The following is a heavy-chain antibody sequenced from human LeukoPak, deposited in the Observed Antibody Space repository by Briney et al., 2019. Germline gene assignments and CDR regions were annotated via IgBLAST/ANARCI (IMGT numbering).Heavy chain of an antibody. CDR1: GFTFSDYY. J-gene: IGHJ5*02. Sequence: PGGSLRLSCAASGFTFSDYYISWIRQAPGKGLEWDSYISSSGSTIYYADSVKGRFTISRDNAKNSLYLQMNSLRAEDTAVYYCARRVGLYYGSGTNWFDPWGQGTLVTVSS. D-gene: IGHD3-10*01. CDR2: ISSSGSTI. V-gene: IGHV3-11*01. CDR3: ARRVGLYYGSGTNWFDP.